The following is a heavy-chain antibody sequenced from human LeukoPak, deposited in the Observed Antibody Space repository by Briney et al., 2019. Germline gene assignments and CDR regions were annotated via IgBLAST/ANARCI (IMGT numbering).Heavy chain of an antibody. CDR3: ARLSSGPLYYYYMDV. D-gene: IGHD6-19*01. J-gene: IGHJ6*03. Sequence: GGSLRLSCAASGFTFSSYAMSWVRQAPGKGLEWVSAISGSGGSTYYADSVKGRFTISRDNSKNTLYLQMNSLRAEDTAVYYCARLSSGPLYYYYMDVWGKGTTVTISS. CDR1: GFTFSSYA. V-gene: IGHV3-23*01. CDR2: ISGSGGST.